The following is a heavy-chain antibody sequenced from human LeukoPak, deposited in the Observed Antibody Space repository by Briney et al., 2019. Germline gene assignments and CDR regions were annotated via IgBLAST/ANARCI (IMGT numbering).Heavy chain of an antibody. Sequence: GASLRLSCAASGFTVSSNYMSWVRKAPGKGLEVVSVSYSGVSTYNADSVKGRFTISRDNSKNTLYLKMNSLRAEDTAVYYCARYGQMDEGFGCAFDIWGQGTMVTVSS. D-gene: IGHD5-24*01. V-gene: IGHV3-53*01. CDR3: ARYGQMDEGFGCAFDI. CDR2: SYSGVST. J-gene: IGHJ3*02. CDR1: GFTVSSNY.